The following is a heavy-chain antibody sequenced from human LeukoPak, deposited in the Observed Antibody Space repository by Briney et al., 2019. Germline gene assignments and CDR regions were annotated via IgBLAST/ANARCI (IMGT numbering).Heavy chain of an antibody. CDR2: IYTSGST. CDR3: ARTYDPTRREY. CDR1: GGSISSGSYY. J-gene: IGHJ4*02. D-gene: IGHD3-22*01. Sequence: PSETLSLTCTVSGGSISSGSYYWSRIRRPAGKGLEWIGRIYTSGSTNYNPSLKSRVTISVDTSKNQFSLKLSSVTAAETAVYNCARTYDPTRREYWGQGTLVTVSS. V-gene: IGHV4-61*02.